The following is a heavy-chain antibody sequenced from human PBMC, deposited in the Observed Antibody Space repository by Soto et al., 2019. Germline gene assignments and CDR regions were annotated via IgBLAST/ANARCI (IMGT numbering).Heavy chain of an antibody. J-gene: IGHJ2*01. CDR1: GYTFTNYD. CDR2: MNPNSGNT. Sequence: QVQLVQSGAEVKKPGASVKVSCKASGYTFTNYDINWVRQATGQGLEWMGRMNPNSGNTGYAQKFQGRVTMTRNTSITTAYMELSSLRSADTAVYYCARRPSSGWSWYFDLWGRGTLVTVSS. V-gene: IGHV1-8*01. D-gene: IGHD6-19*01. CDR3: ARRPSSGWSWYFDL.